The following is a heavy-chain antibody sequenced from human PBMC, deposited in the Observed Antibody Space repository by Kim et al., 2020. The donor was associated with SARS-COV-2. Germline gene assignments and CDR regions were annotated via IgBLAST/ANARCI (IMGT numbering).Heavy chain of an antibody. V-gene: IGHV3-49*02. J-gene: IGHJ4*02. D-gene: IGHD4-4*01. CDR2: TT. CDR3: TRDRNYGPDY. Sequence: TTEYAASVKGRFTISRDDSKSIAYLQMNGLKTEDTAVYYSTRDRNYGPDYWGQGALVTVSS.